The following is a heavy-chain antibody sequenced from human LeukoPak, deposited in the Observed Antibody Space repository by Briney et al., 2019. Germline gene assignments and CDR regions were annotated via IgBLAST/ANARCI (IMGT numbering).Heavy chain of an antibody. CDR1: GFIFSTDP. V-gene: IGHV3-48*02. D-gene: IGHD4-17*01. CDR2: IRSNGDTV. Sequence: GGSQRLSCVAYGFIFSTDPMNWVRQAPEKGMEWVSNIRSNGDTVAYADSVKGRFTTSRDNAKNSLYLQMDSLRDEDTAIYYCVRDTFYAFDIWGQGTMVTVSS. J-gene: IGHJ3*02. CDR3: VRDTFYAFDI.